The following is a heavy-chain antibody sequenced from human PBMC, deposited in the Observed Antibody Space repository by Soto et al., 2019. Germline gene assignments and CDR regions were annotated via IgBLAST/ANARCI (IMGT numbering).Heavy chain of an antibody. CDR2: IKSQGEGGTT. V-gene: IGHV3-15*01. CDR3: ATFSTYSDS. CDR1: GFSFSDAW. J-gene: IGHJ5*01. D-gene: IGHD2-2*01. Sequence: GGSLRLSCAASGFSFSDAWMTWVRQAPGKRLEWVGRIKSQGEGGTTEYGAPVKGRFTISRDDSENTLHVQMNSLKTEDTAVYYCATFSTYSDSCGHGPMVAVYS.